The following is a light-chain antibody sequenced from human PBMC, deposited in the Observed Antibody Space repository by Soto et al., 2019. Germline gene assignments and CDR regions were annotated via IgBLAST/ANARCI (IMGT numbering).Light chain of an antibody. J-gene: IGLJ1*01. V-gene: IGLV2-14*01. Sequence: QSALTQPASVSGSPGQSITISCTGTSIDVGGYNYVSWYQQHPGKAPKLMIYAVTDRPSGVSSRFSGSKSGNTASLTISGLQAEDEADYYCSSYTSSSTIFXTGTKLTVL. CDR3: SSYTSSSTI. CDR2: AVT. CDR1: SIDVGGYNY.